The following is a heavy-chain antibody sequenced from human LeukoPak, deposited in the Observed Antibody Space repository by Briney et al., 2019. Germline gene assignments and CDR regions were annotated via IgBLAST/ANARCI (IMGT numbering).Heavy chain of an antibody. V-gene: IGHV3-48*03. J-gene: IGHJ4*02. CDR1: GFTFSSYE. D-gene: IGHD3-10*01. Sequence: GGSLRLSCAASGFTFSSYEMNWVRQAPGKGLEWVSAISSSGGTINYADSVKGRCSISRDNAKNSLYLHMNSLRAEDTAVYYCAKAGPGFGFDDWGQGTLVTVCS. CDR3: AKAGPGFGFDD. CDR2: ISSSGGTI.